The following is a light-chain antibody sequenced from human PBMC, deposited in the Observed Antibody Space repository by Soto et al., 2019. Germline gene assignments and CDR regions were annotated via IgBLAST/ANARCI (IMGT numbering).Light chain of an antibody. CDR1: QSISTW. CDR3: QQYYSYFWT. J-gene: IGKJ1*01. V-gene: IGKV1-5*01. Sequence: DIQMTQSPSTLSASIGDRVTITCRASQSISTWLAWYQQKPGKAPKLLIYDASSLESGVPSRFSGSGSGTEFTLTISSLQPDEFATYYCQQYYSYFWTFGQGTKVEIK. CDR2: DAS.